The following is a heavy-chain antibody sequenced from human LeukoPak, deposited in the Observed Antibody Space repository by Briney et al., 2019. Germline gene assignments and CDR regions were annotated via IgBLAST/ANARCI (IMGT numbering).Heavy chain of an antibody. J-gene: IGHJ3*02. D-gene: IGHD6-6*01. CDR1: GGSFSGYY. Sequence: SETLSLTCAVYGGSFSGYYWSWIRQPPGKGLEWIGYIYYGGSTNYNPSLKSRVTISVDTSKNQFSLKLSSVTAADTAVYYCARVSGSSSSPLVVDAFDIWGQGTMVTVSS. V-gene: IGHV4-59*01. CDR3: ARVSGSSSSPLVVDAFDI. CDR2: IYYGGST.